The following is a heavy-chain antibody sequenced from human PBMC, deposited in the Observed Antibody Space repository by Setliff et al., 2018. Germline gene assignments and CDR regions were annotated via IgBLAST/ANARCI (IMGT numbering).Heavy chain of an antibody. Sequence: PETLSLTCTVSGGSISSSSYYWGWIRQPPGKGLEWIGSIHYSGSTYYNPSLKSRVTISIDTSKNQFSLKLSSVTAADTAVYYCARGGDSGSYFFANHDAFDIWGQGTMVTVSS. D-gene: IGHD1-26*01. CDR1: GGSISSSSYY. CDR3: ARGGDSGSYFFANHDAFDI. CDR2: IHYSGST. V-gene: IGHV4-39*07. J-gene: IGHJ3*02.